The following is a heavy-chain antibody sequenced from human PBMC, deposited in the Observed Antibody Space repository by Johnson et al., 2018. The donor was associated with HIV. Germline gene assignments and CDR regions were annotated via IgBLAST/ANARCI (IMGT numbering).Heavy chain of an antibody. V-gene: IGHV3-15*01. Sequence: EVQLVESGGGLVKPGGSLRLSCAASGFTFSNVWMSWVRQAPGKGLEWVGRIKSKTDVGTTDYAAPVKGRFTISRDISENTLYLQMNSLRAEDTAVYYCAMGGVHCSGGSCYSRNAFDIWGQGTMVTVSS. D-gene: IGHD2-15*01. CDR1: GFTFSNVW. CDR3: AMGGVHCSGGSCYSRNAFDI. J-gene: IGHJ3*02. CDR2: IKSKTDVGTT.